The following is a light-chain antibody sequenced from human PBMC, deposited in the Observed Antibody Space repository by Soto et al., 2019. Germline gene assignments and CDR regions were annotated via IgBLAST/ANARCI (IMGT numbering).Light chain of an antibody. J-gene: IGKJ3*01. CDR2: AAS. Sequence: DFQMTQSPSSLSASLGDRVTITCRASQDISNYLAWYQQEPGKVPKLLIYAASTLQSGVPSRFSGSGSGTDFTLTISSLQPEDVATYYCQKYNSVPLTFGPGTKVGLK. CDR1: QDISNY. V-gene: IGKV1-27*01. CDR3: QKYNSVPLT.